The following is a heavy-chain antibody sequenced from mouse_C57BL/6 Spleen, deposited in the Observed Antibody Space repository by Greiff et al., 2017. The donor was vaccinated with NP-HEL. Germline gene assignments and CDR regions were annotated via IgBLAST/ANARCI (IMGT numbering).Heavy chain of an antibody. V-gene: IGHV1-80*01. D-gene: IGHD1-1*01. CDR1: GYAFSSYW. CDR3: GRGGITRVVEDCDV. CDR2: IYPGDGDT. J-gene: IGHJ1*03. Sequence: QVQLQQSGAELVKPGASVKISCKASGYAFSSYWMNWVKQRPGKGLEWIGQIYPGDGDTNYNGKFKGKATLTADKSSSTAYMQLSSLTSEGSAVYFCGRGGITRVVEDCDVWGTGTTVTVSS.